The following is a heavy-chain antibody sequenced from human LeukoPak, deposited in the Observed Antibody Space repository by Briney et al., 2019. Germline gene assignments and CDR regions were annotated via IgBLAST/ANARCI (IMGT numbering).Heavy chain of an antibody. CDR1: GGSISSYY. CDR2: IYYSGYT. D-gene: IGHD3-10*01. J-gene: IGHJ4*02. Sequence: SETLSLTCTVSGGSISSYYWSWIRQPPGKGLEYIGYIYYSGYTNYNPSLKSRVTISVDTSKNQFSLKLSSVTAADTAVYYCARRQVRESIDYWGQGTLVTVSS. V-gene: IGHV4-59*12. CDR3: ARRQVRESIDY.